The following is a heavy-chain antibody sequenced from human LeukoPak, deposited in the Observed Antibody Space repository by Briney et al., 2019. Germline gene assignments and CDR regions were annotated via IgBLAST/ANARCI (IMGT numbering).Heavy chain of an antibody. Sequence: GASVKVSCKGSGYTFTGYYMHWVRQAPGQGLEWMGWINPNSGGTNYAQKFQGRVTMTRDTSISTAYMELSRLRSDDTAVYYCASNGDEDFWSGHTEYFQHWGQGTLVTVSS. CDR3: ASNGDEDFWSGHTEYFQH. V-gene: IGHV1-2*02. J-gene: IGHJ1*01. CDR2: INPNSGGT. CDR1: GYTFTGYY. D-gene: IGHD3-3*01.